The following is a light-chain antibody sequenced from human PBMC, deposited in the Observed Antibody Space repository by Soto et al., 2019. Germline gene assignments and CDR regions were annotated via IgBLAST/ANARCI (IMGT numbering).Light chain of an antibody. CDR3: RSYTSSTTYV. V-gene: IGLV2-14*01. J-gene: IGLJ1*01. Sequence: QSVLAQPASVSGSPGQSITISCTGTSSDVGGSNFVSWYQHHPGKAPKLIIYDVNNRPSGVSNRFSGSKSGNTASLTISGLQAEDEADYYCRSYTSSTTYVFGTGTKLTVL. CDR1: SSDVGGSNF. CDR2: DVN.